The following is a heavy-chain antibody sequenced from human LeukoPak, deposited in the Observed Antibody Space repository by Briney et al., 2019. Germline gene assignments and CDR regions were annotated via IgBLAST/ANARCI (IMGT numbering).Heavy chain of an antibody. J-gene: IGHJ4*02. V-gene: IGHV3-23*01. CDR1: GFTFSSYA. Sequence: TGGSLRLSCAASGFTFSSYAMSWVRQAPGKGLEWVSAISGSGGSTYYADSVKSRFTISRDNSKNTLYLQMNSLRAEDTAVYYCAKARGYSGSLFDYWGQGTLVTVSS. CDR3: AKARGYSGSLFDY. CDR2: ISGSGGST. D-gene: IGHD1-26*01.